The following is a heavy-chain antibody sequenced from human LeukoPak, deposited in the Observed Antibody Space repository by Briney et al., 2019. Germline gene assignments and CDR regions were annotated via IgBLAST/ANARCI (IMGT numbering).Heavy chain of an antibody. Sequence: GASVKVSCKASGGTFSSYAISWVRQAPGQGLEWMGGIIPIFGTANYAQKFQGRVTITTDESTSTAYMELSSLRSEDTAVYYCASTYCTNGVCYAGPFDYWGQGTLVTVPS. V-gene: IGHV1-69*05. J-gene: IGHJ4*02. CDR3: ASTYCTNGVCYAGPFDY. CDR2: IIPIFGTA. CDR1: GGTFSSYA. D-gene: IGHD2-8*01.